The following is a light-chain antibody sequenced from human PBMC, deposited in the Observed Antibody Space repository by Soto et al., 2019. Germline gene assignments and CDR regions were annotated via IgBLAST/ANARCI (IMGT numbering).Light chain of an antibody. Sequence: QSALTQPASVSGSPGQSITISCTGTSSDVGGYNYVSWYQQHPGKAPKLMIYDVSNRPSGVSNRFSGSKSGNTASLTISGLRAVYEADYYCVSYTSSSTRVFGGGTQLTVL. CDR1: SSDVGGYNY. V-gene: IGLV2-14*01. CDR3: VSYTSSSTRV. CDR2: DVS. J-gene: IGLJ2*01.